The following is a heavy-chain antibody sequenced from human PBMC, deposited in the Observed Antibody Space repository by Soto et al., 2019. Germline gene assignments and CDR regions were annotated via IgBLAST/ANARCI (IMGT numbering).Heavy chain of an antibody. D-gene: IGHD3-9*01. CDR3: ARHTVTYYDILTGDY. J-gene: IGHJ4*02. CDR1: GYTFTSYG. CDR2: ISAYNGNT. Sequence: ASVKLSCKASGYTFTSYGISWVRQAPGQGLEWMGWISAYNGNTNYAQKLQGRVTMTTDTSTSTAYMELRSLRSDDTAVYYCARHTVTYYDILTGDYWGQGTLVTSPQ. V-gene: IGHV1-18*01.